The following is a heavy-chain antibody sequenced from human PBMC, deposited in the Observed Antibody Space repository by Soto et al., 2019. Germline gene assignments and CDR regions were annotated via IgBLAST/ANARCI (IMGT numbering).Heavy chain of an antibody. J-gene: IGHJ4*02. CDR2: INPDSGGT. CDR3: ATSGWRGYHSLDY. Sequence: ASVKVSCKASGYTFTGYYMHWVRQAPGQGLEWMGWINPDSGGTNYAQNFQGRVTMTRDTSIGTAYMDLSRLRSDDTAVYYCATSGWRGYHSLDYWGQGTLVTVSS. D-gene: IGHD5-18*01. CDR1: GYTFTGYY. V-gene: IGHV1-2*02.